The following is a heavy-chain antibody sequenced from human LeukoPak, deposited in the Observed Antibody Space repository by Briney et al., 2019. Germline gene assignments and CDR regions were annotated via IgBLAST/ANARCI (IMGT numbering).Heavy chain of an antibody. J-gene: IGHJ4*02. CDR2: ISWNSNNI. D-gene: IGHD3-10*01. CDR1: GFTFDDYA. V-gene: IGHV3-9*01. Sequence: PGRSLRLSCAASGFTFDDYAMHWVRQAPGKGLEWVSGISWNSNNIDYAGSVKGRFTISRDNAKNSLYLQMNSLRDEDTAVYYCARTLLWFGELLAGYSYGYDYWGQGTLVTVSS. CDR3: ARTLLWFGELLAGYSYGYDY.